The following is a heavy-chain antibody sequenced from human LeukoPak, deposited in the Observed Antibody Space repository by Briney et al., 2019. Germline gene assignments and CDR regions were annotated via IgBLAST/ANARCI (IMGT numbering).Heavy chain of an antibody. D-gene: IGHD3-10*02. CDR2: AGRAGGTT. J-gene: IGHJ4*02. Sequence: PGGSLRLSCATPGFNFDRYTIHWVRQAPGKGLEWVSLAGRAGGTTFYSDSVRGRFTISRDSGRKSVYLQMSSLTTDDTAFYFCAKELDTMFFDYWGQGALVTVSS. CDR1: GFNFDRYT. CDR3: AKELDTMFFDY. V-gene: IGHV3-43*01.